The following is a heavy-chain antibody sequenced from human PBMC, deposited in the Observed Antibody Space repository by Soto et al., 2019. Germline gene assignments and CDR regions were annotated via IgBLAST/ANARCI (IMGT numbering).Heavy chain of an antibody. CDR3: ARVVLSITRAAFDA. Sequence: QVQLQESGPGLVKPSGTLSLTCAVSGGSISSSHWWTWVRQSPGKGLEYIGEISHSGPSNSNPSLKTRVTLSVDRSKNHFSLTLTSVTAADTAVYYCARVVLSITRAAFDAWGQGTPVIVSS. J-gene: IGHJ3*01. CDR2: ISHSGPS. CDR1: GGSISSSHW. V-gene: IGHV4-4*02. D-gene: IGHD1-20*01.